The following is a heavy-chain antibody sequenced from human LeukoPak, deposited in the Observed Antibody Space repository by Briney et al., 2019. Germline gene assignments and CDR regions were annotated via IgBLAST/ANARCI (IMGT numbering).Heavy chain of an antibody. D-gene: IGHD3-22*01. J-gene: IGHJ4*02. V-gene: IGHV3-48*03. CDR1: EFDFYAYE. Sequence: PGGSLRLSCAASEFDFYAYEMNWVRQAPGKGLEWVAYFAGSDTTTYYADSVKGRFTISRDNAKNSLYLQMNSLRAEDTALYYCTTLGYHLDSWGQGTLVTVSS. CDR3: TTLGYHLDS. CDR2: FAGSDTTT.